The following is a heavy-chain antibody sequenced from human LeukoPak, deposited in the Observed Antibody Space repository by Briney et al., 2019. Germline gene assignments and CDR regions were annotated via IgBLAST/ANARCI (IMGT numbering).Heavy chain of an antibody. CDR2: ISSGSSYI. D-gene: IGHD3-22*01. V-gene: IGHV3-21*01. J-gene: IGHJ3*02. Sequence: GGSLRLSCAASGFTFSSYSMNWVRQAPGKGLEWVSSISSGSSYIYYADSVKGRFTISRDNAKNSLYLQMNSLRAEDTAVYYCARLGSGYYYEGGAFDIWGQGTMVTVSS. CDR1: GFTFSSYS. CDR3: ARLGSGYYYEGGAFDI.